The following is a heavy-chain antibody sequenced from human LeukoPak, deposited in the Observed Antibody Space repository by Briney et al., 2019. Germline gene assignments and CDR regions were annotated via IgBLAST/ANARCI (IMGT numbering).Heavy chain of an antibody. CDR1: GFTLSSYG. J-gene: IGHJ4*02. Sequence: GGSLRLSCAASGFTLSSYGMHWVRQAPGKGLEWVAFIRYDGSNKYYADSVKGRFTISRDNSKNTLYLQMNSLRAEDTAVYYCAKTPIPDGDSYFDYWGQGTLVTVSS. CDR2: IRYDGSNK. V-gene: IGHV3-30*02. D-gene: IGHD4-17*01. CDR3: AKTPIPDGDSYFDY.